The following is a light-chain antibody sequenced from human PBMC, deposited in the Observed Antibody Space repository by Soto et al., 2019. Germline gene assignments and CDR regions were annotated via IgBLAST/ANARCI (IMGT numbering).Light chain of an antibody. CDR2: DVS. J-gene: IGLJ1*01. V-gene: IGLV2-11*01. CDR3: CSYAGGPYV. Sequence: QSALTQPRSVSGSPGQSVAISCTGISSDVGGYNYVSWYQQHPGKAPKVMIYDVSKRPSGVPDRFSGSKSGNTASLTISGLQAEDEADYYCCSYAGGPYVFGTGTKHTVL. CDR1: SSDVGGYNY.